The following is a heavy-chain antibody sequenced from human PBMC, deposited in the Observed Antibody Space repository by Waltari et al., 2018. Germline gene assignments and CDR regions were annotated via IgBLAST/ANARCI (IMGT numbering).Heavy chain of an antibody. V-gene: IGHV3-7*01. CDR2: TKPDGSGR. CDR1: GFTFRHYW. CDR3: ARVDHDDESCAY. J-gene: IGHJ4*02. Sequence: EVQLVESGGGLVQPGGSLRLSCAASGFTFRHYWMTWVRRARGKGLGWVDNTKPDGSGRNHADSVKGRFTISRDNADNSLFLQMTRLRAEDTAVYYCARVDHDDESCAYWGQGTLVTVSS. D-gene: IGHD3-16*01.